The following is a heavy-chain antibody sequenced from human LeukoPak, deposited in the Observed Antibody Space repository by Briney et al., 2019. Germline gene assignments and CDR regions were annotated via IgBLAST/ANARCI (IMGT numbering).Heavy chain of an antibody. Sequence: SETLSLTCAVYGGSFSGYYWSWIRQPPGKGLEWIGEINHSGSTNYNPSLKSRVTISVDTSKNQFSLKLSSVTAADTAVYYCARGLGLRYFDWSKNWFVPWRQGTLATVSS. CDR1: GGSFSGYY. V-gene: IGHV4-34*01. CDR3: ARGLGLRYFDWSKNWFVP. J-gene: IGHJ5*02. CDR2: INHSGST. D-gene: IGHD3-9*01.